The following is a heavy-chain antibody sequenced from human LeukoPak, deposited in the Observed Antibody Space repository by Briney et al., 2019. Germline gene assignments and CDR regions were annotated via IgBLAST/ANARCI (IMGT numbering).Heavy chain of an antibody. CDR1: GGSISSYY. Sequence: SETLSLTCTVSGGSISSYYWSWIRQPPGKGLEWIGYIYYSGSTNYNPSLKSRVTISVDTSKNQFSLKLSSVTAADTAVYYCASPQEPGPFDYWGQGTLVTVSS. V-gene: IGHV4-59*01. CDR3: ASPQEPGPFDY. CDR2: IYYSGST. J-gene: IGHJ4*02.